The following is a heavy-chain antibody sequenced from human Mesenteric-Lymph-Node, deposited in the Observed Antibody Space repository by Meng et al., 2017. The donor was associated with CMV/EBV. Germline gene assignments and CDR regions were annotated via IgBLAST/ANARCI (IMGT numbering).Heavy chain of an antibody. Sequence: GGSLRLSCAASGFTFSSYWMHWVRQAPGKGLVWVSRIYSDGSSTNYADSVKGRFTISRDNAKNTLYLQMNSLRAEDTAVYYCARGITIFGVGPYGMDVWGQGTTVTVSS. CDR2: IYSDGSST. V-gene: IGHV3-74*01. J-gene: IGHJ6*02. CDR1: GFTFSSYW. D-gene: IGHD3-3*01. CDR3: ARGITIFGVGPYGMDV.